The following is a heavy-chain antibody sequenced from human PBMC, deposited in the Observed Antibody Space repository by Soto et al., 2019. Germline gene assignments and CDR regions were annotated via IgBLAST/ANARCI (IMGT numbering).Heavy chain of an antibody. V-gene: IGHV4-4*07. CDR3: ARGGEYTTMSSDY. D-gene: IGHD3-10*02. CDR2: IYTSGST. J-gene: IGHJ4*02. CDR1: GASISTYY. Sequence: SETLSLTCTVSGASISTYYWNWIRQPAGKGLEWIGRIYTSGSTNYNPSLQSRVTMSLDASKNQFSLKLTSVTAADTAVYYCARGGEYTTMSSDYWGQGTLVTVSS.